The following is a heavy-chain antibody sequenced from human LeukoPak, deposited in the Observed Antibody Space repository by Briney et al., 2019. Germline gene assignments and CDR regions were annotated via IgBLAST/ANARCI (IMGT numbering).Heavy chain of an antibody. CDR3: ARDHYDTSGYSNGMDV. CDR2: IYYSGST. J-gene: IGHJ6*02. Sequence: SQTLSLTCTVSGGSISSGDYYWSWIRRPPGTGLEWIGYIYYSGSTYNNPSLRSRVTISVDTSKNQFSLKLSSVTAADTAVYYCARDHYDTSGYSNGMDVWGQGTTVTVSS. D-gene: IGHD3-22*01. CDR1: GGSISSGDYY. V-gene: IGHV4-30-4*01.